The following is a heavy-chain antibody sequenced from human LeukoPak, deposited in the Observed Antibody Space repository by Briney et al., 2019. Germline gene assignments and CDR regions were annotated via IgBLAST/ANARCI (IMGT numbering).Heavy chain of an antibody. CDR3: AREDLGLIPIFGVVPYAFDI. D-gene: IGHD3-3*01. J-gene: IGHJ3*02. CDR2: ISAYNGNT. Sequence: ASVKVSCKASGYTFTSYGISWVRQAPGQGLEWMGWISAYNGNTNYAQKLQGRVTMTTDTSTSTAYMELRSLRSDDTAVYYCAREDLGLIPIFGVVPYAFDIWGQGTMVTVSS. V-gene: IGHV1-18*01. CDR1: GYTFTSYG.